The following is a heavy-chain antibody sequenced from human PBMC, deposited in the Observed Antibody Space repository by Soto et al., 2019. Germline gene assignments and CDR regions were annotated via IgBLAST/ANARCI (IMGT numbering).Heavy chain of an antibody. V-gene: IGHV1-24*01. CDR3: ATDLRGDLAFDY. CDR2: FDPEDGET. D-gene: IGHD4-17*01. J-gene: IGHJ4*02. CDR1: GYTLTELS. Sequence: ASVKVSCKVSGYTLTELSMHWVRQAPGKGLEWMGGFDPEDGETIYAQKFQGRVTMTGDTSTDTAYMELSSLRSEDTAVYYCATDLRGDLAFDYWGQGTLVTVSS.